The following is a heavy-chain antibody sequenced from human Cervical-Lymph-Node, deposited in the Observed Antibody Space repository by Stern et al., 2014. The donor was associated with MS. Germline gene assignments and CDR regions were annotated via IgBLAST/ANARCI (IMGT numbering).Heavy chain of an antibody. CDR1: GGSISSSNW. V-gene: IGHV4-4*02. D-gene: IGHD2-15*01. CDR2: IYHSGST. J-gene: IGHJ4*02. Sequence: QLQLQESGPGLVKPSGTLSLTCAVSGGSISSSNWWNWVRQSPGKGLEWIGDIYHSGSTKYNPSPRSRVTISVDKTKTKFSLKLTSVTAADTAVYYCARAPYCGGGNCYSNYWGQGTLVTVSS. CDR3: ARAPYCGGGNCYSNY.